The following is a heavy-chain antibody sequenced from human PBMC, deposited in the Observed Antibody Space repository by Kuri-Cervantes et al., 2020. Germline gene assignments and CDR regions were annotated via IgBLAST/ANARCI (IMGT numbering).Heavy chain of an antibody. D-gene: IGHD3-22*01. V-gene: IGHV3-21*01. CDR3: ARARGDYYDSSGYDYYYYYGMDV. CDR2: ISSSSSYI. J-gene: IGHJ6*02. Sequence: GSLRLSCGASGFTFSSYSMNWVRQAPGKGLEWVSSISSSSSYIYYADSVKGRFTISRDNAKNSLYLQMNSLRAEDTAVYYCARARGDYYDSSGYDYYYYYGMDVWGQGTTVTVSS. CDR1: GFTFSSYS.